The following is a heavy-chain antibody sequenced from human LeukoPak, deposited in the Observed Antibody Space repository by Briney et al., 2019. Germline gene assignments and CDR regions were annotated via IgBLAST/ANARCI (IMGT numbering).Heavy chain of an antibody. V-gene: IGHV3-23*01. Sequence: GGSLRLSCAASGFTFSSYAMSWVRQAPGKGLEWVSAISDTGGSTYYADSVKGRFTISRDNSKNTLYVQMNSLRAEDTAIYYCAKAHSSGWYDYFDYWGQGTLVTVSS. CDR1: GFTFSSYA. CDR2: ISDTGGST. CDR3: AKAHSSGWYDYFDY. D-gene: IGHD6-19*01. J-gene: IGHJ4*02.